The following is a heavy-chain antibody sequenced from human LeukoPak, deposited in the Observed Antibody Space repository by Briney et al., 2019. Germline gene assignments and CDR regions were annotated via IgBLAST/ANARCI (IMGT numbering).Heavy chain of an antibody. CDR2: INHSGST. Sequence: SETLSLTCAVYGGSFSGYYWSWIRQPPGKGLEWIGEINHSGSTNYNPSLKSRVTISVDTSKNQFPLKLSSVTAADTAVYYCARHRPSAAIRTRYYYMDVWGKGTTVTISS. CDR1: GGSFSGYY. V-gene: IGHV4-34*01. J-gene: IGHJ6*03. CDR3: ARHRPSAAIRTRYYYMDV. D-gene: IGHD2-2*01.